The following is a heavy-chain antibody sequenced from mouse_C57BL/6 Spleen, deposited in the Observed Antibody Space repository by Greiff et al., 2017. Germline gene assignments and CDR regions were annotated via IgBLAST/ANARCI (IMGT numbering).Heavy chain of an antibody. Sequence: EVHLVESGGGLVKPGGSLKLSCAASGFTFSSYAMSWVRQTPEKRLEWVATISDGGSYTYYPDNVKGRFTISRDNAKNNLYLQISHLKSEDTAMYYCARGGSSGFYFDYWGQGTTLTVSS. D-gene: IGHD3-2*02. J-gene: IGHJ2*01. V-gene: IGHV5-4*01. CDR3: ARGGSSGFYFDY. CDR1: GFTFSSYA. CDR2: ISDGGSYT.